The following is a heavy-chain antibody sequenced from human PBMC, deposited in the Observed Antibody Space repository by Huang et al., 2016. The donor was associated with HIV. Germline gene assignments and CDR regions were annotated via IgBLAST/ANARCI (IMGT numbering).Heavy chain of an antibody. D-gene: IGHD3-22*01. CDR1: GGSISSNIYY. J-gene: IGHJ4*02. Sequence: QLQLQESGPGLVKPSGTLSLTCTVSGGSISSNIYYWGWIRQPPGKGLEWIGSIFSSGSTYYNPSLKSRVTISADTSRNQFSRKVTSVTAADAAVYYCASAFYYDTTGGFDYWGQGTLVTVSS. CDR2: IFSSGST. CDR3: ASAFYYDTTGGFDY. V-gene: IGHV4-39*01.